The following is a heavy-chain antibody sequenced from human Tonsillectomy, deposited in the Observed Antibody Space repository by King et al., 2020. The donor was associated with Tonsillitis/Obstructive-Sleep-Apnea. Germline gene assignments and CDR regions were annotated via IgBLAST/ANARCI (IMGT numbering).Heavy chain of an antibody. D-gene: IGHD3-22*01. Sequence: VQLVESGGGLVQPGGSLRLSCAASGFTFSSYWMSWVRQAPGKGLEWVANIKQDGSEKYYVDSVKGRFTISRDNAKNSLYLQMNSLSAEDTAVYYCGRGGLYYYDSIALHAFDIWGQGTMVTVSS. CDR2: IKQDGSEK. V-gene: IGHV3-7*03. CDR3: GRGGLYYYDSIALHAFDI. CDR1: GFTFSSYW. J-gene: IGHJ3*02.